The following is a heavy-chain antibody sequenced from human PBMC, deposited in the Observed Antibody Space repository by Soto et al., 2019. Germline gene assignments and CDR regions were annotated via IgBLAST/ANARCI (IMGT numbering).Heavy chain of an antibody. J-gene: IGHJ4*02. CDR2: ISTSSSYT. CDR3: ARANYFESSGPFDY. V-gene: IGHV3-11*05. D-gene: IGHD3-22*01. Sequence: GGSLRLSCAASGFTFSDYYMSWIRQAPGKGLEWVSYISTSSSYTNYADSVRGRFTISRDNAKNSLYLQMNSLRAEDTAVYYCARANYFESSGPFDYWGPGTLVTVS. CDR1: GFTFSDYY.